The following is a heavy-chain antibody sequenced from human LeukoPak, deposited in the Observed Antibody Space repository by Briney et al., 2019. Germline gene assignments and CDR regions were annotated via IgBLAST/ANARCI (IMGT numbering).Heavy chain of an antibody. Sequence: ASVKVSCKASGYTFTGYYMHWVQQAPGQGLVWMGWINPNSGGTNYAQKFQGRVTMTRDTSISTAYMELSRLRSDDTAVYYCARDLFSDTTYYYDSSGRTDYWGQGTLVTVSS. J-gene: IGHJ4*02. CDR3: ARDLFSDTTYYYDSSGRTDY. D-gene: IGHD3-22*01. CDR1: GYTFTGYY. V-gene: IGHV1-2*02. CDR2: INPNSGGT.